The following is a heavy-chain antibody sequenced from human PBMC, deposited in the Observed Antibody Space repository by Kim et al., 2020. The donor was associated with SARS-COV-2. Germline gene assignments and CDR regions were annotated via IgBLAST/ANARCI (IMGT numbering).Heavy chain of an antibody. J-gene: IGHJ4*02. CDR1: GFTFSHYA. D-gene: IGHD2-8*02. V-gene: IGHV3-23*01. CDR3: VRARCTGGGCPFDS. CDR2: ISGSGSRT. Sequence: GGSLRLSCAASGFTFSHYAMNWVRQTPGKGLEWVSRISGSGSRTYYADSVKGRFTISRDNSKNMLYLHMSSLRGEDTALYYCVRARCTGGGCPFDSWGQGSPVTVSS.